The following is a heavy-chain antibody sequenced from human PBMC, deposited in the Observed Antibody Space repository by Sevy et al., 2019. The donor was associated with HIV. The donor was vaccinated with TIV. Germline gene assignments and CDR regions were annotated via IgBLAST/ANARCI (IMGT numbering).Heavy chain of an antibody. V-gene: IGHV4-34*01. CDR2: INESGIT. CDR3: ARSPPVVVVPGAPSWFDP. Sequence: SETLSLTCGVHDGSFSGYDWNWFRQLPGKGLEWIGEINESGITYYNPSLKSRVTISVDTSKKQFSLKLNSVTAADTAVYFCARSPPVVVVPGAPSWFDPWGQGTLVTVSS. CDR1: DGSFSGYD. D-gene: IGHD2-2*01. J-gene: IGHJ5*02.